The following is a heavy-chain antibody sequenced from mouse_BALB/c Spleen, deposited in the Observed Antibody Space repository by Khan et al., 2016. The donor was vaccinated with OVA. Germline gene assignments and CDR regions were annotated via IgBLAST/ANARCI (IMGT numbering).Heavy chain of an antibody. CDR3: TGGCDECYYYAMDY. J-gene: IGHJ4*01. CDR2: ISSGGSYT. CDR1: GFTFSSYT. Sequence: EVQLVESGGGLVKPGGSLKLSCAASGFTFSSYTMSWVRQTPEKRLEWVAIISSGGSYTYYLDSVKGRFTISRDNAKNTLFLQMRSLKSEDTHMYYGTGGCDECYYYAMDYWGQGTSVTVSS. V-gene: IGHV5-6-4*01.